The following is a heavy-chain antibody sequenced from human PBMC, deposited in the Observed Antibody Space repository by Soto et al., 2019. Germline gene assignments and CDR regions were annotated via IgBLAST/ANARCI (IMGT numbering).Heavy chain of an antibody. J-gene: IGHJ5*02. Sequence: GASVKVSCKASAYTFTDYYIHWVRQAPGQGLEWMGWINPNSGGSYFAQKFLGRVTMTRDTSITTAYTELSRLRSDDTAVYYCARALPEIRMMEGGSFDPWGQGTVVTV. D-gene: IGHD1-1*01. CDR2: INPNSGGS. CDR1: AYTFTDYY. CDR3: ARALPEIRMMEGGSFDP. V-gene: IGHV1-2*02.